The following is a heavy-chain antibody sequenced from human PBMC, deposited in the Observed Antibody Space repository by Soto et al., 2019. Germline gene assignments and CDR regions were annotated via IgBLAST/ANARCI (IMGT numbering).Heavy chain of an antibody. Sequence: XSVKVSCNASGYSFTSYYMRWVRQAPGQGLEWMGIINPSGGSTSYAQKFQGRVTMTRDTSTSTVYMELSSLRSEDTAVYYCARDEGSGWTSSFDYWGRGTLVTV. CDR1: GYSFTSYY. D-gene: IGHD6-19*01. CDR3: ARDEGSGWTSSFDY. V-gene: IGHV1-46*01. CDR2: INPSGGST. J-gene: IGHJ4*02.